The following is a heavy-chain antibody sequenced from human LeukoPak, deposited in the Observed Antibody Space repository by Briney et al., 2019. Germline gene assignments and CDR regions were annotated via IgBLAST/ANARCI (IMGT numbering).Heavy chain of an antibody. CDR3: AREQQLNWFDP. CDR1: GYTFTSYA. CDR2: INAGNGNT. V-gene: IGHV1-3*01. D-gene: IGHD6-13*01. J-gene: IGHJ5*02. Sequence: ASVKVSCKASGYTFTSYAMHWVRQAPGQRLEWMGWINAGNGNTKYSQKFQGRVTITRDTSAGTAYMELSSLRSEDTAVYYCAREQQLNWFDPWGQGTLVTVSS.